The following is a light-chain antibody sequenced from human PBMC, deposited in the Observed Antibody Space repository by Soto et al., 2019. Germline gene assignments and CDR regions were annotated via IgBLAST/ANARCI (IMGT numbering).Light chain of an antibody. CDR1: SPNIGSNT. CDR2: SNN. J-gene: IGLJ1*01. V-gene: IGLV1-44*01. CDR3: ATWADGLNSYV. Sequence: QSVLTQPPSASGTPGQRVTISCSGSSPNIGSNTVSWYQQLPQRAPKLLIFSNNQRPSGVPDRFSGSKSGTSASLAISGLQSEDEADYYCATWADGLNSYVFGTGTKVTVL.